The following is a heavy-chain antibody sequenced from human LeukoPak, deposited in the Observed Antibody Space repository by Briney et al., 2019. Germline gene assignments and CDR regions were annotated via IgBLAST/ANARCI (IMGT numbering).Heavy chain of an antibody. CDR2: IYSSGYT. D-gene: IGHD6-13*01. J-gene: IGHJ2*01. CDR3: ARHHGSWTDWYFDL. V-gene: IGHV4-59*08. Sequence: SHTISLTSTVSGGSLGSYFWSWILQSPWQGLELIGYIYSSGYTDYNPSLKSRVTRSVATFTNQFSLSLRSVTAADTALYYCARHHGSWTDWYFDLWGRCTLVIVSP. CDR1: GGSLGSYF.